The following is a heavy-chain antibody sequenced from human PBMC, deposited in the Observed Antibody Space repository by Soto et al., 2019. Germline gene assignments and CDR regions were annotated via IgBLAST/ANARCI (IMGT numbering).Heavy chain of an antibody. CDR1: GGSISSYY. CDR3: ARAIDYTAMVTGVWGHWFDP. V-gene: IGHV4-59*01. CDR2: IYYSGST. J-gene: IGHJ5*02. Sequence: PSETLSLTCTVSGGSISSYYWSWIRQPPGKGLEWIGYIYYSGSTNYNPSLKSRLTISVDTSKNQFSLKLSSVTAADTAVYYCARAIDYTAMVTGVWGHWFDPWGQGTLVTVSS. D-gene: IGHD5-18*01.